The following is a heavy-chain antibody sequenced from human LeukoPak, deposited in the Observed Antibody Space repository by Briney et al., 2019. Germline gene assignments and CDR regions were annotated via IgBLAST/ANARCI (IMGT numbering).Heavy chain of an antibody. J-gene: IGHJ3*02. Sequence: PSETLSLTCTVSGGSMRSHYWSWIRQTPGKGLEWIGYIDYSGSTRYNPSLQSRVTISVDTSKNQFSLKLTSVTATDTAVYYCARLINNDSSGDADTFDMWGQGTVVTVFS. CDR3: ARLINNDSSGDADTFDM. CDR1: GGSMRSHY. D-gene: IGHD3-22*01. V-gene: IGHV4-59*11. CDR2: IDYSGST.